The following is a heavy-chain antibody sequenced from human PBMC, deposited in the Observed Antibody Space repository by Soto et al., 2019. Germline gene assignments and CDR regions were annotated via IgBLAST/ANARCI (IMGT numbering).Heavy chain of an antibody. V-gene: IGHV2-5*02. D-gene: IGHD6-13*01. CDR3: AHRLAATGLFDY. J-gene: IGHJ4*02. CDR1: GFSLSTSGVG. CDR2: IYWDDDK. Sequence: QITLKESGPTLVKPTQTLTLTCTFSGFSLSTSGVGVGWIRQPPGKALEWLALIYWDDDKRYSPSLKSRLTSXKXXSKNQVVLTMTNMDPVDTATYYCAHRLAATGLFDYWGQGTLVTVSS.